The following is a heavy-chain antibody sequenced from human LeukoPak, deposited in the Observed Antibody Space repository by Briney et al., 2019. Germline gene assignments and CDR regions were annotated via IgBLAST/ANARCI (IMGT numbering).Heavy chain of an antibody. D-gene: IGHD3-16*02. V-gene: IGHV3-23*01. CDR2: ISGSDGSS. CDR3: AKSLGVGGCTRYKGFDQ. CDR1: GFTFNSFA. Sequence: GGSLRLSCAASGFTFNSFAMNWVRQAPGKGLEWVSSISGSDGSSHYADFVKGRFTISRDNSKNTLHLQMNSLRAEDTAVYYCAKSLGVGGCTRYKGFDQWGQGTLVTVSS. J-gene: IGHJ4*02.